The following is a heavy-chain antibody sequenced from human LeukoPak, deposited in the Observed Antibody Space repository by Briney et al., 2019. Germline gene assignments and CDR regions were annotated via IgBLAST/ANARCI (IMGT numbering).Heavy chain of an antibody. CDR3: ARGTEQLLWLTNDAGGWFDP. D-gene: IGHD3-10*01. Sequence: ASVKVSCKASGYTFTSYYMHWVRQAPGQGLEWMGIINPSGGSTSYAQKFQGRVTMTRDTSTSTVYMELSSLRSEDTAVYYCARGTEQLLWLTNDAGGWFDPWGQGTLVTVSS. CDR1: GYTFTSYY. V-gene: IGHV1-46*01. J-gene: IGHJ5*02. CDR2: INPSGGST.